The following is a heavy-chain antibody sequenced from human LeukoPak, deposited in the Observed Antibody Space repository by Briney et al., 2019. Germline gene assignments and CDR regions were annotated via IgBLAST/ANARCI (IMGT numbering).Heavy chain of an antibody. Sequence: PSETLSLTCAVYGGSFSGYYWSWIRQPPGKGLEWIGESNHSGSTNYNPSLKSGGTISVETSKNQFSLKLSSVTAAETAVYYCARGPGIVVVPAAIPPNYYGMDVWGQGTTVTVYS. CDR2: SNHSGST. CDR3: ARGPGIVVVPAAIPPNYYGMDV. V-gene: IGHV4-34*01. D-gene: IGHD2-2*01. J-gene: IGHJ6*02. CDR1: GGSFSGYY.